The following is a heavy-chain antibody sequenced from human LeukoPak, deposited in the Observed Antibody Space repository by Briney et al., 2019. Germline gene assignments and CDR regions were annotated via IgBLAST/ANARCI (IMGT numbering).Heavy chain of an antibody. CDR2: ISYDGSNK. CDR1: GFTFSSYA. V-gene: IGHV3-30*04. J-gene: IGHJ6*02. D-gene: IGHD3-10*01. Sequence: QPGGSLRLSCAASGFTFSSYAKHWVRQAPGKGLEWVAVISYDGSNKYYADSVKGRFTISRDNSKNTLYLQMNSLRAEDTAVYYCARENYGSGSYGYGMDVWGQGTTVTVSS. CDR3: ARENYGSGSYGYGMDV.